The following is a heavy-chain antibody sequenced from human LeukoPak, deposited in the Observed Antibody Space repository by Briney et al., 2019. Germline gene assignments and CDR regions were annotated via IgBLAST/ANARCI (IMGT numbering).Heavy chain of an antibody. CDR1: GFTFSAYG. V-gene: IGHV3-33*06. CDR3: AKVRVTYCVTTTCYGDFDF. CDR2: IWYDGGNK. Sequence: PGGSLRLSCAASGFTFSAYGMHWVRQAPGEGLEWVAIIWYDGGNKYYADSVKGRFTISRDDSENTLHLQMNNLRAEDAAVYYCAKVRVTYCVTTTCYGDFDFWGQGTLVTVAS. D-gene: IGHD2-2*01. J-gene: IGHJ4*02.